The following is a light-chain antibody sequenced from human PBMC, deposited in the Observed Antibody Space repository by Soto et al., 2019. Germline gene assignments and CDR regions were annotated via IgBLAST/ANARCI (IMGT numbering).Light chain of an antibody. J-gene: IGKJ1*01. V-gene: IGKV1-5*01. CDR3: QQYNSYSGT. Sequence: DIQMTQSPSTLSASVGDRVTITCRASQSISSWLAWYQQKPGKAPKLLIYDASSLESGVPSRFSGSRSGTEFTLTISSLQPDDFATYYCQQYNSYSGTFGQGTKVDI. CDR1: QSISSW. CDR2: DAS.